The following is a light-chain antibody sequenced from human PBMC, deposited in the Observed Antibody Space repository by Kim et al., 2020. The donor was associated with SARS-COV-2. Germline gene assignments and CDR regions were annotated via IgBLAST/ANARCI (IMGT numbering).Light chain of an antibody. V-gene: IGLV1-40*01. CDR1: SSNAGAGYD. Sequence: ATFSCTGSSSNAGAGYDVHWYQQLPGTAPKLLIYGNSNRPSGVPDRFSGSKSGTSASLAITGLQAEDEADYYCQSYDSSLSGYVFGSGTKVTVL. CDR2: GNS. J-gene: IGLJ1*01. CDR3: QSYDSSLSGYV.